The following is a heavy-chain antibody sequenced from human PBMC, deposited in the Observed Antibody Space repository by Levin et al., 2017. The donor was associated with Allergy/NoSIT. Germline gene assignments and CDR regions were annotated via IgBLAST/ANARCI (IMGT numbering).Heavy chain of an antibody. CDR3: ARASPSGYDY. J-gene: IGHJ4*02. CDR1: GFTFSAYY. Sequence: GGSLRLSCAASGFTFSAYYMSWIRQAPGRGLEWVSYISISGSSIYYADSVKGRFTISRDNPENSLYLQMDSLRAEDTALYYCARASPSGYDYWGQGTLVTVSS. V-gene: IGHV3-11*01. CDR2: ISISGSSI. D-gene: IGHD3-3*01.